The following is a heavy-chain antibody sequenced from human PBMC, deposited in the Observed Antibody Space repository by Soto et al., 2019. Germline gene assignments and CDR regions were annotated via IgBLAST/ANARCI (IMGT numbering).Heavy chain of an antibody. CDR1: GFTVSSNY. D-gene: IGHD1-26*01. J-gene: IGHJ4*02. CDR3: ASRSLVGATPDDY. CDR2: IYSGGST. V-gene: IGHV3-66*01. Sequence: EVQLVESGGGLVQPGGSLRLSCAASGFTVSSNYMSWVRQAPGKGLEWVSVIYSGGSTYYADSVKGRFTISRDNSKNTLYLQMNSLRAEDTAVYYCASRSLVGATPDDYWGQGTLVTVSS.